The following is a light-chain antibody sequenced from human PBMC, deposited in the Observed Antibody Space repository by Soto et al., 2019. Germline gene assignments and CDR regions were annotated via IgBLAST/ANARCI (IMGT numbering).Light chain of an antibody. CDR3: SSYISSSTPYV. V-gene: IGLV2-14*01. J-gene: IGLJ1*01. CDR2: NVS. Sequence: QSALTQPASVSGSPGQSITISCTGTRSDVGGYNFVSWYQQHPGKAPKLLIYNVSNRPSEVSNRFSGPRSGNTASLTISGLQAEDEADYYCSSYISSSTPYVFGSGTKVTVL. CDR1: RSDVGGYNF.